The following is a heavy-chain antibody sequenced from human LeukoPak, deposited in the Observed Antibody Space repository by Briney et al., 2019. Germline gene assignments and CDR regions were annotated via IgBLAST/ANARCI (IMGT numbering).Heavy chain of an antibody. D-gene: IGHD2-2*01. CDR2: IYYNGST. CDR3: ARARYCSSTSCPPDAFDI. CDR1: GGSISSYY. V-gene: IGHV4-59*12. Sequence: TSETLSLTCTVSGGSISSYYWSWIRQPPGKGLEWIGYIYYNGSTNYTPSLKSRVTISLDTSKNQFSLKLRSVTAADTAVYYCARARYCSSTSCPPDAFDIWGQGTMVTVSS. J-gene: IGHJ3*02.